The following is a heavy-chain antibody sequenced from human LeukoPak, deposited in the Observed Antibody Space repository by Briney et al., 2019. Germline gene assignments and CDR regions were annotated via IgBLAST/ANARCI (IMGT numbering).Heavy chain of an antibody. V-gene: IGHV3-23*01. CDR3: AKQSYSSCYTALNL. J-gene: IGHJ4*02. Sequence: GGSLRLSCAASGFTFSSCAMTGVRQGPGKGLEWVSATSGSGSSTYYADSVKGRFTISRDNSKNTLYLQVNSLRAEDTAVYYCAKQSYSSCYTALNLWGQGTLVTVSS. D-gene: IGHD6-19*01. CDR1: GFTFSSCA. CDR2: TSGSGSST.